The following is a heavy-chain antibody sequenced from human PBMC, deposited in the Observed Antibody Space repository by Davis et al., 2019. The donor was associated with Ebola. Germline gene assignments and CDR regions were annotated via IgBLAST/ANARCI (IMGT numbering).Heavy chain of an antibody. Sequence: SDTLSLTCTVSGGSVSNDNYYWTWIRQPPGKGLEWIGFIYHGGYTTYHPSLKSRVTMSVDTSNNQFSLKLSSVTAADTAVYYCARSPYPSNWFDPWGQGTQVTVSS. CDR2: IYHGGYT. V-gene: IGHV4-61*01. CDR1: GGSVSNDNYY. CDR3: ARSPYPSNWFDP. J-gene: IGHJ5*02.